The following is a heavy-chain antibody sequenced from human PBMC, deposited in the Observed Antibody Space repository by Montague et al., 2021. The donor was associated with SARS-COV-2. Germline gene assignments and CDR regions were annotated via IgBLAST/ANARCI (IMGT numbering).Heavy chain of an antibody. Sequence: SETLSLTCAVYGASFSGYHWTWIRQSPGRGLDWIGEVFHSGKTSYNPSLQSRLTMSVDTYKKQFSLRLSPVTAAATAVYFCANGSHFYETRGRRTGWFDHWGQGTLVTVSS. J-gene: IGHJ5*02. V-gene: IGHV4-34*10. CDR2: VFHSGKT. CDR1: GASFSGYH. D-gene: IGHD2/OR15-2a*01. CDR3: ANGSHFYETRGRRTGWFDH.